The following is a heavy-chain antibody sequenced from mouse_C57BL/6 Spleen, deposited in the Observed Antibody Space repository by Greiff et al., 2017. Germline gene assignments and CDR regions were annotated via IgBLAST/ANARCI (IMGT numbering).Heavy chain of an antibody. Sequence: QVQLQQSGPELVKPGASVTISCKASGYAFSSSWMNWVKQRPGKGLEWIGRIYPGDGDTNYNGKFKGKATLTADKSSSTAYMQLSSLTSEDSAVYFCASSITTVVAPDYWGQGTTLTVSS. V-gene: IGHV1-82*01. CDR3: ASSITTVVAPDY. CDR1: GYAFSSSW. D-gene: IGHD1-1*01. CDR2: IYPGDGDT. J-gene: IGHJ2*01.